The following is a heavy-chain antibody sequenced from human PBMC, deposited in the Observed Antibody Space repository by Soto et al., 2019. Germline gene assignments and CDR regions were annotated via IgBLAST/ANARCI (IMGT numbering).Heavy chain of an antibody. D-gene: IGHD4-17*01. CDR1: GGSFSGYY. J-gene: IGHJ4*02. CDR3: ARGITTVVTNFDY. Sequence: QVQLQQWGAGLSKPSETLSLTCAVYGGSFSGYYWSWIRQPPGKGLEWIGEINHSGSTNYNPSLKSRVTISVDTSKNQFSLKLSSVTAADTAVYYCARGITTVVTNFDYWGQGTLVTVSS. CDR2: INHSGST. V-gene: IGHV4-34*01.